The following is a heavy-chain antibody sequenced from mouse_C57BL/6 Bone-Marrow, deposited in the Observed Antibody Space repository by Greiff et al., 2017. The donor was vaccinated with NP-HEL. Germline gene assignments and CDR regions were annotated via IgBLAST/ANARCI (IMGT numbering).Heavy chain of an antibody. CDR1: GFSLTSYG. CDR3: ASASHYSGSPFAY. CDR2: IWGVGST. Sequence: QVQLQQSGPGLVAPSQSLSITCTVSGFSLTSYGVDWVRQSPGKGLEWLGVIWGVGSTNYNSALKSRLSISKDNSKSQVFLKMNSLQTDDTAMYYCASASHYSGSPFAYWGQGTLVTVSA. J-gene: IGHJ3*01. V-gene: IGHV2-6*01. D-gene: IGHD1-1*01.